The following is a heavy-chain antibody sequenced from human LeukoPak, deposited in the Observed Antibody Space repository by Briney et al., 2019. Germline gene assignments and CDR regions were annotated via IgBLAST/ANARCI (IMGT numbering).Heavy chain of an antibody. D-gene: IGHD3-22*01. CDR1: GGSISSSNW. CDR3: ARAGLDYYDSSGDERFDY. V-gene: IGHV4-4*02. Sequence: MASETLSLTCAVSGGSISSSNWWSWVRQPPGKGLEWIGEIYHSGSTNYNPSLKSRVTISVDKSKNQFSLKLSSVTAADTAVYYCARAGLDYYDSSGDERFDYWGQGTLVTVSS. CDR2: IYHSGST. J-gene: IGHJ4*02.